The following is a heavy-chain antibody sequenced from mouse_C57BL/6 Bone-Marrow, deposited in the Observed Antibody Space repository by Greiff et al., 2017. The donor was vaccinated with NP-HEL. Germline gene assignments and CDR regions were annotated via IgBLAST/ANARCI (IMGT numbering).Heavy chain of an antibody. V-gene: IGHV1-52*01. CDR1: GYTFTSYW. CDR2: IDPSDSET. Sequence: QSCKASGYTFTSYWMHWVKQRPIQGLEWIGNIDPSDSETHYNQKFKDKATLTVDKSSSTAYMQLSSLTSEDSAVYYCARNWVLFDYWGQGTTLTVSS. D-gene: IGHD4-1*01. CDR3: ARNWVLFDY. J-gene: IGHJ2*01.